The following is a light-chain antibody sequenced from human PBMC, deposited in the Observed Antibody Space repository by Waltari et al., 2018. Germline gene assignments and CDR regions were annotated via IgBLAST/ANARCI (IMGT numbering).Light chain of an antibody. CDR2: AAS. Sequence: DIQMTQSPSSLSASVGDRVTITCRASQGISGSLAWYQQKPGKAPKLLLYAASRLESGVPSRFGGSGSGTDYTLTISSLQPEDFATYFCQQYFSSPFTFGPGTKVHIK. J-gene: IGKJ3*01. CDR1: QGISGS. CDR3: QQYFSSPFT. V-gene: IGKV1-NL1*01.